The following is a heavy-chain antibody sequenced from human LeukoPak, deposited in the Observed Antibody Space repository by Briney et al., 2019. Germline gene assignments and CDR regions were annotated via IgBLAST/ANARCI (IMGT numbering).Heavy chain of an antibody. V-gene: IGHV1-18*01. CDR1: GYTLTSYG. D-gene: IGHD3-3*01. CDR2: ISAYNGNT. Sequence: ASVKVSCKASGYTLTSYGISWVRQAPGQGLEWMGWISAYNGNTNYAQKLQGRVTMTTDTSTSTAYMELRSPRSDDTAVYYCARDYDFWSGYYIHAFDIWGQGTMVTVSS. J-gene: IGHJ3*02. CDR3: ARDYDFWSGYYIHAFDI.